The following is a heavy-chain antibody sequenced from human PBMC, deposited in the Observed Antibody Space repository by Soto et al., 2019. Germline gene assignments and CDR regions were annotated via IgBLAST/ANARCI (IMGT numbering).Heavy chain of an antibody. CDR3: ARGKYSGPGDWFDP. J-gene: IGHJ5*02. V-gene: IGHV4-59*01. D-gene: IGHD6-6*01. CDR1: GGSISSYY. Sequence: SETLSLTCTVSGGSISSYYWSWIRQPPGKGLEWIGYIYYSGSTNYNPSLKSRVTISVDTSKNQFSLKLSSVTAADTAVYYCARGKYSGPGDWFDPWGQGTLVTVSS. CDR2: IYYSGST.